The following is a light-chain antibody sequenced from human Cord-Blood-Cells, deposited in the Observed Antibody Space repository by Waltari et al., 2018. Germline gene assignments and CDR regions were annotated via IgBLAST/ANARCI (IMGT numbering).Light chain of an antibody. CDR2: GAS. V-gene: IGKV3-20*01. CDR3: QQYGSSPVT. J-gene: IGKJ2*01. Sequence: EIVLTQSPGTLSLSPGERATLSCRASQRVSSSYLAWYQQKPGQAPRLLIYGASSRATGIPDRFSGSGSGTDFTLTISRLEPEDFAVYYCQQYGSSPVTFGQGTKLEIK. CDR1: QRVSSSY.